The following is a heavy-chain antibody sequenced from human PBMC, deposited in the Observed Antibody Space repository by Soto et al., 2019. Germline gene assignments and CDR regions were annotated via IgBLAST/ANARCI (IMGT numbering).Heavy chain of an antibody. Sequence: QVQLVESGGGVVQPGRSLRLSCAASGFTFSSYGMHWVRRAPGKGLEWVAVIWYDGSNKYYADSVKGRFTISRDNSKNTLYLQMNSLRAEDTAVYYCARDPYCSSTSCSSDGMDVWGQGTTVTVSS. D-gene: IGHD2-2*01. J-gene: IGHJ6*02. V-gene: IGHV3-33*01. CDR2: IWYDGSNK. CDR3: ARDPYCSSTSCSSDGMDV. CDR1: GFTFSSYG.